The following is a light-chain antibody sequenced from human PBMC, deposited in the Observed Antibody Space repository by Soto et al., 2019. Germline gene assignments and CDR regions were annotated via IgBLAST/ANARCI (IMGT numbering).Light chain of an antibody. CDR3: AAWDDSMNGRV. CDR2: NNN. V-gene: IGLV1-44*01. J-gene: IGLJ1*01. CDR1: SSNIGSNT. Sequence: QSVLTQPPSASGTPGQRVTISCSGSSSNIGSNTVSWYQQLPGTAPKLLIYNNNQRPSGVPDRFSGSKSGTSASLAISGLQYEDEADYYCAAWDDSMNGRVFGAGTKVTVL.